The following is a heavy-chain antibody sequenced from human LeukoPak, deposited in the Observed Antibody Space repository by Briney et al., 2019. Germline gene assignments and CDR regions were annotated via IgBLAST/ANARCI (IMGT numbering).Heavy chain of an antibody. J-gene: IGHJ4*02. Sequence: SETLSLTCAVYGGSFSGYYWSWIRQPPGRGLEWIGEINHSGSTNYNPSLKSRVTISGDTSRNQFSLKLSSVTAADTAVYYCARYVLRYFDWLLSPTYYFDYWGQGTLVTVSS. CDR2: INHSGST. D-gene: IGHD3-9*01. CDR3: ARYVLRYFDWLLSPTYYFDY. V-gene: IGHV4-34*01. CDR1: GGSFSGYY.